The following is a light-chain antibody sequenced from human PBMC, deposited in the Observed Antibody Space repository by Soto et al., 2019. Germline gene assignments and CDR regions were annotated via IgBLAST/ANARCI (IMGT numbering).Light chain of an antibody. CDR1: SNDVGGYNY. J-gene: IGLJ1*01. Sequence: QSALTQPASVSGSPGQSITISCTGTSNDVGGYNYVSWYQQYPDKAPTLIIYDVSNRPSGVSTRLSGSKSGNRASLTISGLQAEDEADYYCSSYTTTTTSCVFGTGTKVTVL. CDR3: SSYTTTTTSCV. V-gene: IGLV2-14*01. CDR2: DVS.